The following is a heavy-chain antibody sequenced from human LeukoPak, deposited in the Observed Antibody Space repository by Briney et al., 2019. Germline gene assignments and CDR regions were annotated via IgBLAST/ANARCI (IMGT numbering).Heavy chain of an antibody. D-gene: IGHD2-2*02. CDR3: ARGGAFVVVPAAIGNWFDP. V-gene: IGHV1-18*01. CDR2: ISDYNGNT. CDR1: GYTFTSYG. J-gene: IGHJ5*02. Sequence: ASVKVSCKASGYTFTSYGISWVRQAPGQGLEWMGWISDYNGNTNYAQKLQGRVTMTTDTSTHTAYMELRSLRSDDTAVYYCARGGAFVVVPAAIGNWFDPWGQGTLVTVSS.